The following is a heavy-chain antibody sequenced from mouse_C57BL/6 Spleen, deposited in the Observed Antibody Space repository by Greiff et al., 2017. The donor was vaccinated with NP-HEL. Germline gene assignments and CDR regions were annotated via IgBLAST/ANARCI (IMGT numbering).Heavy chain of an antibody. J-gene: IGHJ2*01. CDR2: ISSGGSYT. CDR1: GFTFSSYG. D-gene: IGHD2-4*01. CDR3: ARHGGLRDYFDY. Sequence: DVQLVESGGDLVKPGGSLKLSCAASGFTFSSYGMSWVRQTPDKRLEWVATISSGGSYTYYPDSVKGRFTISRDNAKNTLYLQMSSLKSEDTAMYYCARHGGLRDYFDYWGQGTTLTVSS. V-gene: IGHV5-6*01.